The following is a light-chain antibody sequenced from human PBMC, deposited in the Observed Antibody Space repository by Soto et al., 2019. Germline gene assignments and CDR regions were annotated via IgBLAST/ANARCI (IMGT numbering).Light chain of an antibody. CDR1: RSISTY. CDR3: HQYYNRPPWT. Sequence: ETVLTQSPATLSLSPGERATLSCRASRSISTYLAWYQQKPGQAPRLLVFATSARATGVPDRFRGSRSGTDFTLTISSLQPEDSATYYCHQYYNRPPWTFGQGTKVDIK. J-gene: IGKJ1*01. V-gene: IGKV3-11*01. CDR2: ATS.